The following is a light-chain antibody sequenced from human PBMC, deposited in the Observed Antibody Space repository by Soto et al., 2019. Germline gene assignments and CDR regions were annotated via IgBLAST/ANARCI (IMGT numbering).Light chain of an antibody. CDR2: KAS. V-gene: IGKV1-5*03. CDR1: QSISDW. CDR3: QHYNNYPYT. Sequence: DIQMTQSPSTLSASVGDRVTITCRASQSISDWLAWYQQKPGKAPKLLIYKASRLESGVPSRFGGSGSGTEFTLTINSLQPDDFSTYYCQHYNNYPYTFGQGSKLEIK. J-gene: IGKJ2*01.